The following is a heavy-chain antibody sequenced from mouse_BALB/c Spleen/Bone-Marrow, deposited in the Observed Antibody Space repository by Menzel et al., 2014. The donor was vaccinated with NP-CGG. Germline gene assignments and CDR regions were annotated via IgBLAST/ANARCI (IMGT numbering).Heavy chain of an antibody. V-gene: IGHV1-52*01. J-gene: IGHJ4*01. CDR3: ARRALDAMDY. CDR2: IDPYDSET. CDR1: GYTFXSYW. Sequence: QVQLKDSGAELVRPGTSVKLSCKASGYTFXSYWMNWVKQRPEQGLEWIGRIDPYDSETHYNQKFKDKAILTVDKSSSTAYMQLSSLTSEDSAVYYCARRALDAMDYWGQGTSVTVSS. D-gene: IGHD2-10*02.